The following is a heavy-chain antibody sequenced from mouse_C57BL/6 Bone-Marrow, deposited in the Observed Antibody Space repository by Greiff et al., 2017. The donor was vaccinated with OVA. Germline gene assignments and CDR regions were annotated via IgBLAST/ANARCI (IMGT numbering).Heavy chain of an antibody. V-gene: IGHV5-6*01. CDR2: ISSGGSYT. J-gene: IGHJ3*01. CDR1: GFTFSSYG. Sequence: EVQGVESGGDLVKPGGSLKLSCAASGFTFSSYGMSWVRQTPDKRLEWVATISSGGSYTYYPDSVKGRFTISSDKAKNTMYLQMSSLKSEETAMYYSSSHTGNPWFAYWGKGTLVTVSA. CDR3: SSHTGNPWFAY. D-gene: IGHD1-1*01.